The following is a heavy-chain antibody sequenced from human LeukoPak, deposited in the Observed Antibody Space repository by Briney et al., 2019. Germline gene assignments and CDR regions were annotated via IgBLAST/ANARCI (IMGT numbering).Heavy chain of an antibody. V-gene: IGHV3-74*01. CDR2: IKGDGSST. Sequence: GGSLRLSCAASGFTFSTYWMHWVRQAPGKGLVLVARIKGDGSSTIYADSVKGRFTISRDNSKNTLYLQTSSLRAEDTAVYYCARASTTVPNLLDHWGRGTLVTVSS. CDR3: ARASTTVPNLLDH. CDR1: GFTFSTYW. J-gene: IGHJ4*02. D-gene: IGHD4-17*01.